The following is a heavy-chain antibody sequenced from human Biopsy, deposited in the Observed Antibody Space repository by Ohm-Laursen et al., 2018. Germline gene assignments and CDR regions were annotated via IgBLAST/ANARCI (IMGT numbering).Heavy chain of an antibody. CDR2: INAKTGDT. Sequence: GASVKVACKASGYTFTGYHVHWVRQAPGQGLEWMGWINAKTGDTNYEQKFQGRVTMTRDTSISTAYVVLSSLRSDDTAVYYCTRGGYYYDSLAYYYWFDPWGQGTLVTVSS. D-gene: IGHD3-22*01. CDR3: TRGGYYYDSLAYYYWFDP. J-gene: IGHJ5*02. V-gene: IGHV1-2*02. CDR1: GYTFTGYH.